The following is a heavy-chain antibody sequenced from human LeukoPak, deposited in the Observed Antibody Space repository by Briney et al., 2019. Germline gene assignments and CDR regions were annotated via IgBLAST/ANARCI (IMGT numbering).Heavy chain of an antibody. Sequence: PSETLSLTCTVSGGSISSYYWSWIRQPPGKGLEWIGYIYYSGSTNYNPSLKSRLTISVDTSKNQFSLNLSSVTAADTAVYYCARLRYSSGWWSMLDYGGQGTLVTVSS. D-gene: IGHD6-19*01. V-gene: IGHV4-59*08. CDR1: GGSISSYY. CDR3: ARLRYSSGWWSMLDY. CDR2: IYYSGST. J-gene: IGHJ4*02.